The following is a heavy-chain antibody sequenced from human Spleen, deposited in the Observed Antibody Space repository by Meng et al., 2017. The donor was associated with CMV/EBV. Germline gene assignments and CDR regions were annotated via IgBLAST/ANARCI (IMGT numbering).Heavy chain of an antibody. CDR1: GFTFSIYS. CDR2: ISSSSSTI. Sequence: GGSLRLSCAASGFTFSIYSMNWVRQAPGKGLEWIAYISSSSSTIYYADSVKGRFTISRDNAENALLLQMNSLRAEDTAVYYCARDPPTYNWNQRRDAFDIWGQGTMVTVSS. CDR3: ARDPPTYNWNQRRDAFDI. V-gene: IGHV3-48*04. D-gene: IGHD1-20*01. J-gene: IGHJ3*02.